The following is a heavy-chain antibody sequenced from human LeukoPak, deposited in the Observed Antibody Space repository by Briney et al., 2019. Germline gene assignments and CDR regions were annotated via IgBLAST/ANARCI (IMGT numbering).Heavy chain of an antibody. D-gene: IGHD3-10*01. V-gene: IGHV4-4*07. CDR2: IYSSGTA. CDR1: VGSIRGYY. CDR3: ARGTDMTSVAAYYSFTH. Sequence: SETLSLTCTVSVGSIRGYYWTWIRQPAGKGLKWIGRIYSSGTAYYNPSLESRVTISLDRSRNQFSLRMTSMTAADTAVYYCARGTDMTSVAAYYSFTHRGQGILVSVSS. J-gene: IGHJ4*02.